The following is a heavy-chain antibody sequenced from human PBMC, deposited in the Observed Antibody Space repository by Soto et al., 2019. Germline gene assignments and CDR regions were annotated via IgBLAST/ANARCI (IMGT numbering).Heavy chain of an antibody. CDR2: MNPNSGNT. CDR3: AKSTRENSGSVAWVYYYGMDV. J-gene: IGHJ6*02. Sequence: ASVKVSCKASGYTFTSYDINWVRQATGQGLEWMGWMNPNSGNTGYAQKFQGRVTMTSNTSISTAYMELSSLRSEDTAVYYCAKSTRENSGSVAWVYYYGMDVWGQGTTVTVSS. D-gene: IGHD3-10*01. V-gene: IGHV1-8*01. CDR1: GYTFTSYD.